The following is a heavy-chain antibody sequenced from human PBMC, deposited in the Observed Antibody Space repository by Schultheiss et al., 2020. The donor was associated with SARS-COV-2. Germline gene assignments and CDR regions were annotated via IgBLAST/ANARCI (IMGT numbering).Heavy chain of an antibody. CDR2: ISAYNGNT. Sequence: ASVKVSCKASGYTFTGYYMHWVRQAPGQGLEWMGWISAYNGNTNYAQKLQGRVTITADKSTSTAYMELSSLRSEDTAVYYCARGDYDFWKPWGQGTLVTVSS. J-gene: IGHJ5*02. CDR1: GYTFTGYY. D-gene: IGHD3-3*01. V-gene: IGHV1-18*04. CDR3: ARGDYDFWKP.